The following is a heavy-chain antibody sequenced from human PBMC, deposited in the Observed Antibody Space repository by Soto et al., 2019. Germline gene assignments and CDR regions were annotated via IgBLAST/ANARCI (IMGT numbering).Heavy chain of an antibody. CDR3: ARGSWDDVTGHYYMDV. CDR2: TYYRSKWYI. D-gene: IGHD1-1*01. Sequence: QVQLQQSGPGLVKPSQTLSLTCDISGDSVSSNSAAWNWIRQTPSRGLEWLGRTYYRSKWYINYAVAVKSRITVTPDTSKNQFSLQLNSVTPEDTAVYYCARGSWDDVTGHYYMDVWGKGTTVTVSS. V-gene: IGHV6-1*01. J-gene: IGHJ6*03. CDR1: GDSVSSNSAA.